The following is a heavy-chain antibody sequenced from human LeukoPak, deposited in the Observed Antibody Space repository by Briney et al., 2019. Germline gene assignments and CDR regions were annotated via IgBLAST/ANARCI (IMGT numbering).Heavy chain of an antibody. V-gene: IGHV1-18*01. J-gene: IGHJ4*02. CDR1: GYTFTDSG. Sequence: ASVKVSCKTSGYTFTDSGISWVRQAPGLGLEWMGWISTYNGNTHYAQKLQGRVTMTTDTSTRTAYMELRSLRSDDTAMYYCARGIAVAGTGDYWGRGTLVTVSS. D-gene: IGHD6-19*01. CDR2: ISTYNGNT. CDR3: ARGIAVAGTGDY.